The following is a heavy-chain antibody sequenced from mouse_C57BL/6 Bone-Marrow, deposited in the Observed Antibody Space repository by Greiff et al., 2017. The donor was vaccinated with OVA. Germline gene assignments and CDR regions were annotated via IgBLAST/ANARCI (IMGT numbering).Heavy chain of an antibody. D-gene: IGHD1-1*01. J-gene: IGHJ2*01. CDR2: IDPADGET. CDR3: ASSPTTGVAIDY. V-gene: IGHV14-2*01. CDR1: GFNIKDYY. Sequence: VQLQQSGAELVKPGASVKLSCKASGFNIKDYYMHWVKQRTEQGLEWIGRIDPADGETKYAPKFQGKATIPEDKSSNTAYLPLSSLTTEDTAVYYCASSPTTGVAIDYWGQGTTLTVSS.